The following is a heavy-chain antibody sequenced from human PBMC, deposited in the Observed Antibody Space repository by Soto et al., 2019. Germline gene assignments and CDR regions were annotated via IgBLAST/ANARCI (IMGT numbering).Heavy chain of an antibody. Sequence: ASVKGSCKASGYTFTSYDINWVRQATGQGLEWMGWMNPNSGNTGYAQKFQGRVTMTRNTSISTAYMELNSLRAEDTAVYYCARAHTGDDFWSGRYYYYGMDVWGQGTTVTVSS. V-gene: IGHV1-8*01. CDR3: ARAHTGDDFWSGRYYYYGMDV. J-gene: IGHJ6*02. D-gene: IGHD3-3*01. CDR2: MNPNSGNT. CDR1: GYTFTSYD.